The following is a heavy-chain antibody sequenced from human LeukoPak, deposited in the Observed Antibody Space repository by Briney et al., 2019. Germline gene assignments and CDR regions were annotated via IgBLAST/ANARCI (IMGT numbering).Heavy chain of an antibody. CDR1: GGSISSGGYY. J-gene: IGHJ4*02. D-gene: IGHD3-10*01. CDR2: IYYSGST. Sequence: SETLSLTCTVSGGSISSGGYYWSWIRQHPGKGLEWIGYIYYSGSTYYNPPLKSRVTISVDTSKNQFSLKLSSVTAADTAVYYCARAITMVRGVPYYFDYWGQGTLVTVSS. V-gene: IGHV4-31*03. CDR3: ARAITMVRGVPYYFDY.